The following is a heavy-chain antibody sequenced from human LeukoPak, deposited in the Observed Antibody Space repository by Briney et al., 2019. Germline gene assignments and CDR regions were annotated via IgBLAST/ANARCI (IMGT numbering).Heavy chain of an antibody. V-gene: IGHV1-69*13. CDR3: ATRNTYCGGDCYPLGYYYYMDV. CDR2: IIPIFGTA. D-gene: IGHD2-21*02. J-gene: IGHJ6*03. CDR1: GGTFSSYA. Sequence: SVKVSCKASGGTFSSYAISWVRQAPGQGLEWMGGIIPIFGTANYAQKFQGRVTITADESTSTAYMELSSLRSEDTAVYYCATRNTYCGGDCYPLGYYYYMDVWGKGTTVTISS.